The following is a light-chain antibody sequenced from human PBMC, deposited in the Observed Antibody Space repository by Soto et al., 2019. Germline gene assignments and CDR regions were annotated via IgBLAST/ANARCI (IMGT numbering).Light chain of an antibody. V-gene: IGKV3D-15*01. J-gene: IGKJ5*01. CDR1: QGIGST. CDR3: QQHNQWPIT. Sequence: EIVMTQSPATLSVSPGERATLYCRASQGIGSTLAWYQQKPGQTPKLLIYDASTRATGISARFSGSGSGTEFTLTINSLQSEDSAVYYCQQHNQWPITFGQGTRLEI. CDR2: DAS.